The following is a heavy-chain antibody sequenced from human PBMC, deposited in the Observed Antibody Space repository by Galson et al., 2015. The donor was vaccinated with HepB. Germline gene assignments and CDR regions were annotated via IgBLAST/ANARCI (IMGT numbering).Heavy chain of an antibody. CDR1: GVTFSSYA. Sequence: SVKVSCKASGVTFSSYAISWLRQAPGQGLEWMGGIIPLFASANNAQNLQGRVTITADESTSTTYMELSSLRSEDTALYYCARQFDTSGYYAYWGQGTLVTVSS. V-gene: IGHV1-69*13. CDR2: IIPLFASA. J-gene: IGHJ4*02. D-gene: IGHD3-22*01. CDR3: ARQFDTSGYYAY.